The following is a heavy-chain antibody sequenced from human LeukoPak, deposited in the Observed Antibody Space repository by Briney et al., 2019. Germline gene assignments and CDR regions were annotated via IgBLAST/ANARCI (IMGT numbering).Heavy chain of an antibody. CDR1: GFTFNNFA. J-gene: IGHJ4*02. CDR2: ISISGT. Sequence: GGSLRLSCAASGFTFNNFAMSWVRQAPGKGLEWVSQISISGTYYADSVKGRFTISRDNSKDTLYLQMNSLRADDTAVYYCAKSSTDLHTTAGDWGQGTLVTVSS. CDR3: AKSSTDLHTTAGD. D-gene: IGHD1-1*01. V-gene: IGHV3-23*01.